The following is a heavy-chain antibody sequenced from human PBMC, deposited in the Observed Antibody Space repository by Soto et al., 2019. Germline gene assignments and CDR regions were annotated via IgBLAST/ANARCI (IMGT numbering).Heavy chain of an antibody. J-gene: IGHJ3*01. CDR2: IYYSGST. V-gene: IGHV4-31*03. Sequence: SETLSLTCTVSGGSISSSSYYWSWIRQHPGKGLEWIGYIYYSGSTYYNPSLKSRVTISVDTSKNQFSLKLSSVTAADTAVYYCARDLGGYCSGGSCYSGGAFDLWGQGTMVTVPS. CDR3: ARDLGGYCSGGSCYSGGAFDL. CDR1: GGSISSSSYY. D-gene: IGHD2-15*01.